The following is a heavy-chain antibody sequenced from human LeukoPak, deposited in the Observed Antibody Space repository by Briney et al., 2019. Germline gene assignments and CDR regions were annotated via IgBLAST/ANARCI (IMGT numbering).Heavy chain of an antibody. CDR3: ARGHYDILTGYRLNWFDP. J-gene: IGHJ5*02. D-gene: IGHD3-9*01. V-gene: IGHV1-3*01. CDR2: INAGNGNT. Sequence: ASVKVSCKASGYTFTSYAMHWVRQAPGQRLEWMGWINAGNGNTKYSQKFQGRVTITRDTSASTAYMELSSLRSEDTAVYYCARGHYDILTGYRLNWFDPWGQGTLVTVSS. CDR1: GYTFTSYA.